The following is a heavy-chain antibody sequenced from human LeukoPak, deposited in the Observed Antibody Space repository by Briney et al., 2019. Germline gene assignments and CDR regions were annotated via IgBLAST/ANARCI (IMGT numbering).Heavy chain of an antibody. Sequence: GGSLRLSCAASGFTFSSYAMTWVRQAPGKGLEWVSAISASGGSTYYADSVKGRFTISRDSSKNSLYLQMNSLGAEDTAIYYCAKHTTTWTDFDSWGQGTLVTVSS. J-gene: IGHJ4*02. D-gene: IGHD3/OR15-3a*01. CDR3: AKHTTTWTDFDS. CDR1: GFTFSSYA. V-gene: IGHV3-23*01. CDR2: ISASGGST.